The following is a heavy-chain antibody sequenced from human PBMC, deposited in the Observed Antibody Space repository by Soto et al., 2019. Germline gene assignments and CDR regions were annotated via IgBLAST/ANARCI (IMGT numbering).Heavy chain of an antibody. D-gene: IGHD6-13*01. Sequence: QVQLQESGPGLVKPSQTLSLTCTVSGGSISSGGYYWSWIRQHPGKGLEWIGYIYYSGSTYYNPSLKSRFTISVDTSKNQFSLKLSSVTAADTAVYYCARDFSSSWSTTGWFDPWGQGTLVTVSS. J-gene: IGHJ5*02. CDR3: ARDFSSSWSTTGWFDP. CDR1: GGSISSGGYY. CDR2: IYYSGST. V-gene: IGHV4-31*03.